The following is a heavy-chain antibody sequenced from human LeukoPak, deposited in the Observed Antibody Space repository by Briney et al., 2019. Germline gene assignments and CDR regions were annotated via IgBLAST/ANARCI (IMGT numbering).Heavy chain of an antibody. D-gene: IGHD2-2*01. CDR3: ARSYCSSSNCDYYFDY. Sequence: GSLRLSCAASGFTFSNYAVMWVRQAPGKGLEWVAVIWYDGSNKYYADSVKGRFTISRDNSKNTLYLQMNSLSAEDTAVYCCARSYCSSSNCDYYFDYWGQGTLVTVSS. CDR1: GFTFSNYA. V-gene: IGHV3-33*08. J-gene: IGHJ4*02. CDR2: IWYDGSNK.